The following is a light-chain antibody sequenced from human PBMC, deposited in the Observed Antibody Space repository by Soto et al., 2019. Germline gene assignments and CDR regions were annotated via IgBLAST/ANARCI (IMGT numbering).Light chain of an antibody. V-gene: IGLV2-11*01. CDR2: DVS. J-gene: IGLJ1*01. CDR3: CSYAGTYTSAV. CDR1: SSDVGGYNY. Sequence: QSPLAQPRSVSGCPGQSVTISCTGTSSDVGGYNYLSWYQQHPGRAPNLIIYDVSKRPSGVPDRFSGSKSGNSASLTISGLQADDEADYYCCSYAGTYTSAVFGTGTKVTVL.